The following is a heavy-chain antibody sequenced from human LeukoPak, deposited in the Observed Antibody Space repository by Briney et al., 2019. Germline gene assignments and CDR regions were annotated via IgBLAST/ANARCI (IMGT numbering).Heavy chain of an antibody. CDR2: ISGSGGST. CDR3: AKSFWDVSSGCYGHY. CDR1: GFTFSSYA. D-gene: IGHD6-19*01. J-gene: IGHJ4*02. V-gene: IGHV3-23*01. Sequence: GGSLRLSCAASGFTFSSYAMSWVRQAPGKGLEWVSAISGSGGSTYYADSVRGRFTISSDNSKNTLYLQMNSLRAEDTAVYYCAKSFWDVSSGCYGHYWGQGTLVTVSS.